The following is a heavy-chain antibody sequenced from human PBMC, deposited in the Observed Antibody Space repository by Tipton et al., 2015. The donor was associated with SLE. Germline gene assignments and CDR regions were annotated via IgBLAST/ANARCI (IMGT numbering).Heavy chain of an antibody. D-gene: IGHD5-24*01. V-gene: IGHV4-39*07. CDR2: IYYSGST. Sequence: LRLSCTVSGGSISSSSYYWGWIRQPPGKGLEWIGSIYYSGSTYYNPSLKSRVTISVDTSKNQFSLKLSSVTAADTAVYYCARWRDGYNRDAFDIWGQGTMVTFSS. CDR1: GGSISSSSYY. CDR3: ARWRDGYNRDAFDI. J-gene: IGHJ3*02.